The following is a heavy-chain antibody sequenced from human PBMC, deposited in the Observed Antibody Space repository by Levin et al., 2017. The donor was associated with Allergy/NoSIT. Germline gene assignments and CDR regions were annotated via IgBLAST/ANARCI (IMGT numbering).Heavy chain of an antibody. V-gene: IGHV3-74*01. CDR2: INSDGSST. CDR1: GFTFSSYW. J-gene: IGHJ4*02. Sequence: PGGSLRLSCAASGFTFSSYWMHWVRQAPGKGLVWVSRINSDGSSTSYADSVKGRFTISRDNAKNTLYLQMNSLRAEDTAVYYCAREDVTGIVGATEPYFDYWGQGTLVTVSS. D-gene: IGHD1-26*01. CDR3: AREDVTGIVGATEPYFDY.